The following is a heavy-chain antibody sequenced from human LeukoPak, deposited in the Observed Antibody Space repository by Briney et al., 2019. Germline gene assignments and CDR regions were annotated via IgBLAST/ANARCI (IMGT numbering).Heavy chain of an antibody. CDR3: ASDPHSAAANWFDP. D-gene: IGHD6-13*01. Sequence: TPGGSLRLSCAASGFSVSDNYMSWVRLAPGTGLEWVSSISDDGNYIYYGDSVKGRFTISRDNANNSLDLQMHSLRAEDTAVYYCASDPHSAAANWFDPWGQGTLVTVSS. J-gene: IGHJ5*02. V-gene: IGHV3-69-1*01. CDR2: ISDDGNYI. CDR1: GFSVSDNY.